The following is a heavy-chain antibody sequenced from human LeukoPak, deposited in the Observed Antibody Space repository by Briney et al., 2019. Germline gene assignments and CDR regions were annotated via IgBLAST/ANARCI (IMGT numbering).Heavy chain of an antibody. CDR1: GFTFSTSG. V-gene: IGHV3-NL1*01. Sequence: GGSLRLSCAASGFTFSTSGMHWVRQAPGKGLEWVSVIYSGGSTYYADSVKGRFTISRDNSKNTLYLQMNSLRAEDTAVYYCATFDYWGQGTLVTVSS. CDR3: ATFDY. CDR2: IYSGGST. J-gene: IGHJ4*02.